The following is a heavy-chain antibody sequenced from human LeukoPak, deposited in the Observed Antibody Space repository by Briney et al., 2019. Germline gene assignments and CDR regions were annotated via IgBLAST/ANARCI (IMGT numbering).Heavy chain of an antibody. CDR2: YIPMFRTA. CDR3: AGASSKWELSF. J-gene: IGHJ4*02. V-gene: IGHV1-69*13. Sequence: ASVKVSCKASGGTFSRYAISWVRQAPGQGLEWMGGYIPMFRTANYAQNFQNRVTITADESTSTFSMEVSSLRPEDTDVYFCAGASSKWELSFWGQGTLVTVSS. CDR1: GGTFSRYA. D-gene: IGHD1-26*01.